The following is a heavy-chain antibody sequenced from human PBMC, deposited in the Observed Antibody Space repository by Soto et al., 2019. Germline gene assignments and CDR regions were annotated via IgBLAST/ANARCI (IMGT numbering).Heavy chain of an antibody. V-gene: IGHV4-31*03. Sequence: QVQLQESGPGLVKPSQTLSLTCTVSGGSISSGGYYWSWIRQHPGKGLEWIGYIHYSGSTYYNPSLQSRVTISVDTSKNQFSLKLSSVTAADTAVYYCARARNYGDDGGGWFDPWGQGTLVTVSS. J-gene: IGHJ5*02. D-gene: IGHD4-17*01. CDR1: GGSISSGGYY. CDR2: IHYSGST. CDR3: ARARNYGDDGGGWFDP.